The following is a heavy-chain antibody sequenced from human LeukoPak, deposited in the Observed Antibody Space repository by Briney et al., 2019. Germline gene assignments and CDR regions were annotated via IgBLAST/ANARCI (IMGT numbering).Heavy chain of an antibody. Sequence: PGGSLRLSCVASGFTFRSYDTFWVRQPTGKGLEWVSGIGTAGDTNYADSVRGRFTISRENAKNSLYLQMNSLRAGDTAVYYCARGSSYDILSRYYGMDVWGQGTTVTVSS. CDR2: IGTAGDT. J-gene: IGHJ6*02. CDR1: GFTFRSYD. V-gene: IGHV3-13*04. CDR3: ARGSSYDILSRYYGMDV. D-gene: IGHD3-9*01.